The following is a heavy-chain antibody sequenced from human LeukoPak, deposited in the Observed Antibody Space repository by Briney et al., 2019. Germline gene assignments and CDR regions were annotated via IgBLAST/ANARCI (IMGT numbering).Heavy chain of an antibody. CDR3: AMKETTPFDY. CDR1: GFTFSSYG. J-gene: IGHJ4*02. Sequence: GGSLRLSCAASGFTFSSYGMHWVRQAPGKGLEWVAVISYDGSNKYYADSVKGRFTISRDNSKNTLYLQMNSLRAEDTAVYYCAMKETTPFDYWGQGTLVTVSS. CDR2: ISYDGSNK. D-gene: IGHD1-14*01. V-gene: IGHV3-30*03.